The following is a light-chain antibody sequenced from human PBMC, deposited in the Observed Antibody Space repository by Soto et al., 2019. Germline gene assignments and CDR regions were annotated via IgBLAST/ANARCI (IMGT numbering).Light chain of an antibody. J-gene: IGKJ1*01. CDR1: ENIGVW. Sequence: DIQMTQSPSSLCASVGERVTITCLASENIGVWLAWYQQKPGKAPKLLIYKASSLQSGVPSRFSGSGSGTEFTLTISSLQSEDFAVYYCQEYIQWPPAMFGQGTKVDI. V-gene: IGKV1-5*03. CDR3: QEYIQWPPAM. CDR2: KAS.